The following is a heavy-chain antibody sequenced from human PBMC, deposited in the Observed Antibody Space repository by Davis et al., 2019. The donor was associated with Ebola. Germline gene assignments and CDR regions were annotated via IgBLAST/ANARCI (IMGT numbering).Heavy chain of an antibody. CDR1: GGSISSYY. Sequence: MPSETLSLTCTVSGGSISSYYWSWTRQPPGKGLEWIGYIYYSGSTNYNPSLKSRVTISVDTSKNQFSLKLSSVTAADTAVYYCARGLQWLPDAFDIWGQGTMVTVSS. CDR3: ARGLQWLPDAFDI. V-gene: IGHV4-59*01. J-gene: IGHJ3*02. CDR2: IYYSGST. D-gene: IGHD6-19*01.